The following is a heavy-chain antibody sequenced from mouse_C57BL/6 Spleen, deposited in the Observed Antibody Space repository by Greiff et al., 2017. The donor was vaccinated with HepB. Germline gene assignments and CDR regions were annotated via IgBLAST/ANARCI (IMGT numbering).Heavy chain of an antibody. Sequence: VQLQQSGAELVKPGASVKLSCTASGFNIKDYYMHWVKQRTEQGLEWIGRIDPEDGETQYDPKFKGKATITADTSSNTAYLQLSSLTSEDTAVYYCARLRDYERDYWGQGTTLTVSS. CDR3: ARLRDYERDY. V-gene: IGHV14-2*01. D-gene: IGHD2-4*01. CDR1: GFNIKDYY. J-gene: IGHJ2*01. CDR2: IDPEDGET.